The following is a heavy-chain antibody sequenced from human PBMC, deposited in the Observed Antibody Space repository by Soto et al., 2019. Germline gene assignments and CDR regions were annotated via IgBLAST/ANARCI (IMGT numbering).Heavy chain of an antibody. CDR2: IIPILGIA. CDR1: GGTFSSYT. Sequence: GASVKVSCKASGGTFSSYTISWVRQAPGQGLEWMGRIIPILGIANYAQKFQGRVTITADKSTSTAYMELSSLRSEDTAVYYCAQGIMTTVTSEAFDIWGQGTMVTVSS. D-gene: IGHD4-4*01. J-gene: IGHJ3*02. V-gene: IGHV1-69*02. CDR3: AQGIMTTVTSEAFDI.